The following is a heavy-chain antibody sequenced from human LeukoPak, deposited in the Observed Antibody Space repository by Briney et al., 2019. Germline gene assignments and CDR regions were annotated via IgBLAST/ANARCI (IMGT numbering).Heavy chain of an antibody. J-gene: IGHJ4*02. D-gene: IGHD4-17*01. V-gene: IGHV3-30*02. CDR2: IRYDGSNK. CDR3: AKREIPYGDQYYFDY. Sequence: PGGSLRLSCAASGFTFSSYGMHWVRQAPGKGLEWVAFIRYDGSNKYYADSMKGRFTISRDNSKNTLYLQMNSLRAEDTAVYYCAKREIPYGDQYYFDYWGQGTLVTVSS. CDR1: GFTFSSYG.